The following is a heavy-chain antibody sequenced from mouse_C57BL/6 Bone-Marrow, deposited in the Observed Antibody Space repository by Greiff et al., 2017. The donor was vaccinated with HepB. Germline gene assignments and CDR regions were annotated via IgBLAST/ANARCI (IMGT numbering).Heavy chain of an antibody. J-gene: IGHJ2*01. D-gene: IGHD2-4*01. CDR3: ASKGHYDYDERGFDY. CDR2: IWRGGST. CDR1: GFSLTSYG. Sequence: VQRVESGPGLVQPSQSLSITCTVSGFSLTSYGVHWVRQSPGKGLEWLGVIWRGGSTDYNAAFMSRLSITKDNSKSQVFFKMNSLQADDTAIYYCASKGHYDYDERGFDYWGQGTTLTVSS. V-gene: IGHV2-5*01.